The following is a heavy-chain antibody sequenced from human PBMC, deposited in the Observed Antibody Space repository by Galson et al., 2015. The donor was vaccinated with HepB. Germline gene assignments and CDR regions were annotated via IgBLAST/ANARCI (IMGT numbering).Heavy chain of an antibody. D-gene: IGHD3-9*01. V-gene: IGHV5-10-1*01. Sequence: QSGAEVKKPGESLRISCKGSGYSFTSYWISWVRQMPGKGLEWMGRIDPSDSYTNYSPSFQGHVTISADKSISTAYLQWSSLKASDTAMYYCARPSNYDILTGSGLDAFDIWGQGTMVTVSS. CDR2: IDPSDSYT. CDR1: GYSFTSYW. J-gene: IGHJ3*02. CDR3: ARPSNYDILTGSGLDAFDI.